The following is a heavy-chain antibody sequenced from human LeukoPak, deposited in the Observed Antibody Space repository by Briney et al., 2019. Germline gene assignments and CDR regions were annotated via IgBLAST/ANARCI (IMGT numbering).Heavy chain of an antibody. CDR3: AKEGRGSGYDVFDY. Sequence: GGSLRLSCAASGFTFSSYGMHWVRQAPGKGPEWVAVISYDGSNKYYADSVKGRFTISRDNSKNTLYLQMNSLRAEDTAVYYCAKEGRGSGYDVFDYWGQGTLVTVSS. D-gene: IGHD5-12*01. V-gene: IGHV3-30*18. CDR1: GFTFSSYG. J-gene: IGHJ4*02. CDR2: ISYDGSNK.